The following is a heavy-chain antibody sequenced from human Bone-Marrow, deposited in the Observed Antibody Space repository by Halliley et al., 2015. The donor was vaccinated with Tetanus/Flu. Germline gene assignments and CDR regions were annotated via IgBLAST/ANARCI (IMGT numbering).Heavy chain of an antibody. V-gene: IGHV3-48*02. Sequence: APGKGLEWVAYISPSSGVVYADSVKGRFTISRDNAKNSLNLQMNSLRDEDTALYYCSGDPDPWGQGTLVTVSS. D-gene: IGHD1-26*01. J-gene: IGHJ5*02. CDR3: SGDPDP. CDR2: ISPSSGV.